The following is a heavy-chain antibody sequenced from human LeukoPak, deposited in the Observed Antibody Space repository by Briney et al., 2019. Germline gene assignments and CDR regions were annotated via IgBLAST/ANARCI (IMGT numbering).Heavy chain of an antibody. CDR1: GFTFSSYS. J-gene: IGHJ4*02. CDR2: ISSSSSYI. Sequence: GGSLRLPCAASGFTFSSYSMNWVRQAPGKGLEWVSSISSSSSYIYYADSVKGRFTISRDNAKNSLYLQMNSLRAEDTAVYYCARDLGPRYYYDSSGYYPLGYWGQGTLVTVSS. D-gene: IGHD3-22*01. CDR3: ARDLGPRYYYDSSGYYPLGY. V-gene: IGHV3-21*01.